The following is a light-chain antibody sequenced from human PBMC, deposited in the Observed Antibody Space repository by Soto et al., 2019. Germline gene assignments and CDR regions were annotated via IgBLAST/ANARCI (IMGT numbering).Light chain of an antibody. CDR1: QSVGGN. V-gene: IGKV3-15*01. CDR2: AVS. Sequence: EIVMTQSPATLSVSPGERATLSCRVSQSVGGNLAWYQQKPGQSPRLLIYAVSTRATGVPARFSGSGSATEYTLTISSLQSEDSAIYYCQQYKNWPPFTFGQGTKLEI. J-gene: IGKJ2*01. CDR3: QQYKNWPPFT.